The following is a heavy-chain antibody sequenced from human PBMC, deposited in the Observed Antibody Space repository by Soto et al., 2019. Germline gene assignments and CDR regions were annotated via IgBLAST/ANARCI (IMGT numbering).Heavy chain of an antibody. CDR2: MSYVGNSK. Sequence: QVQLVESGGGVVQPGTSVRVSCAASGGTFSSYSMRWVRQAPGKGLEWVAAMSYVGNSKYFADSVKGRFTISRDNSKSTLSLQLSSPGGEDSTVYYCARCRTVPADADFDLWGQGTLVTVSS. CDR1: GGTFSSYS. CDR3: ARCRTVPADADFDL. D-gene: IGHD2-21*02. J-gene: IGHJ4*02. V-gene: IGHV3-30-3*01.